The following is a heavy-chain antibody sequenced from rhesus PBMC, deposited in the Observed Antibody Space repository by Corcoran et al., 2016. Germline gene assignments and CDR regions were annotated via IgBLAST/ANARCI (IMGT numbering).Heavy chain of an antibody. CDR1: GGSISSNY. CDR2: ISGRGGST. Sequence: QLQLQESGPGLVKPSETLSLTCAVSGGSISSNYWRWVRPPPGKGLEWSGLISGRGGSTDYNPSLKSRVTISTDTSKNQFSLKLSAVTAADTAVYYCARNRYCSDVWGPGVLVTVSS. J-gene: IGHJ5-1*01. V-gene: IGHV4-173*01. D-gene: IGHD2-8*01. CDR3: ARNRYCSDV.